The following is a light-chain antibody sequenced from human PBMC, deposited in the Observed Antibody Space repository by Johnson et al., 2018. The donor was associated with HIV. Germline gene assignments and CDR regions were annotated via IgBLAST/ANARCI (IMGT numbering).Light chain of an antibody. CDR3: GTWYSSLSAYV. Sequence: QSVLTQPPSVSAAPGQKVTISCSGSSSNIGNNYVSWYQQLPGTAPKLLIYETNKRPSGIPDRFSGSKSGTSATLGITGLQTGDEADYYCGTWYSSLSAYVFGTGTKVTVL. J-gene: IGLJ1*01. V-gene: IGLV1-51*02. CDR1: SSNIGNNY. CDR2: ETN.